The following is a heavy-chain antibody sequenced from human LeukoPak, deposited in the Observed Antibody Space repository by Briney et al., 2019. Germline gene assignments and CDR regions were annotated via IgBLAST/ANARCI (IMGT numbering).Heavy chain of an antibody. CDR2: IRYDGSNK. V-gene: IGHV3-30*02. CDR3: ARALNGFDI. Sequence: PGGSLRLSCAASGFTFSSYGMHWVRQAPGKGLEWVAFIRYDGSNKYYADSVEGRFAISRDNSKNTLYLRMNSLRSEDTAVYYCARALNGFDIWGPGTLVTVSS. CDR1: GFTFSSYG. J-gene: IGHJ3*02.